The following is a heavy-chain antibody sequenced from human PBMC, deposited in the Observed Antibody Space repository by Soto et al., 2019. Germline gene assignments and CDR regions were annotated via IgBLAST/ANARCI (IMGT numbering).Heavy chain of an antibody. J-gene: IGHJ6*02. D-gene: IGHD4-17*01. CDR2: ISAYNGKT. CDR1: GYTFTSYG. CDR3: ARSPVTTLKYYGIDV. V-gene: IGHV1-18*01. Sequence: ASVKVSCKASGYTFTSYGISWVRQAPGQGLEWMGWISAYNGKTNYAQKRQGRVTMTTDTSTSTAYIELRSLRSDDTAVYYCARSPVTTLKYYGIDVWGQGTTVTVSS.